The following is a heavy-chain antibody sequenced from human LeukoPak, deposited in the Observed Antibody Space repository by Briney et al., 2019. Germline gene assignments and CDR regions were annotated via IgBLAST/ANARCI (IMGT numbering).Heavy chain of an antibody. D-gene: IGHD6-19*01. J-gene: IGHJ4*02. CDR1: GFTFSSYG. V-gene: IGHV3-30*03. CDR2: ISYDGNNK. CDR3: AGGYSSGWTRGGYYFDY. Sequence: QAGGSLRLSCAASGFTFSSYGIHWVRQAPGKGLEWVAVISYDGNNKYYTDSVKGRFTISRDNSKNTLYLQMNSLRAEDTAVYYCAGGYSSGWTRGGYYFDYWGQGTLVTVSS.